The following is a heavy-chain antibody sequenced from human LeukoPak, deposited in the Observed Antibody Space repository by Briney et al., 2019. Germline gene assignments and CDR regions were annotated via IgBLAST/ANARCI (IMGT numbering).Heavy chain of an antibody. CDR3: ARPRTRGGNYYV. CDR1: GGSISSSSYY. CDR2: IYYTGSP. Sequence: PSETLSLTCTVSGGSISSSSYYWGWIRQPPGKGLEWIGGIYYTGSPYYNPSLQSRVTISVDTSKNQLSLKLNSVTAADTAIYYCARPRTRGGNYYVWGQGILVTVSS. D-gene: IGHD1-26*01. J-gene: IGHJ4*02. V-gene: IGHV4-39*01.